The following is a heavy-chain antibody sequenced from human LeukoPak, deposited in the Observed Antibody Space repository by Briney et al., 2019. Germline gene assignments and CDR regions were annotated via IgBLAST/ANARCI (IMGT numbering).Heavy chain of an antibody. V-gene: IGHV3-7*03. J-gene: IGHJ3*01. D-gene: IGHD3-10*01. Sequence: GGSLRLSCAAAGFIFNTFWMNWVRLTPGKGLEWVAKINQDGSDMYYVDSVKGRFFVSRDNARNLVYLQMNSLRVDDTAVYYCARDFPGIGRGTFDFWGQGTIIIVSS. CDR1: GFIFNTFW. CDR2: INQDGSDM. CDR3: ARDFPGIGRGTFDF.